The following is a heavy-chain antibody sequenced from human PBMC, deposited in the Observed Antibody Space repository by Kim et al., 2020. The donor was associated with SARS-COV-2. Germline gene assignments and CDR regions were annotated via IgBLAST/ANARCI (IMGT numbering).Heavy chain of an antibody. CDR3: ARQARYLVRGFRTRNYLAY. CDR1: GGSISRSTHY. D-gene: IGHD3-10*01. J-gene: IGHJ4*02. CDR2: IYYSGTT. V-gene: IGHV4-39*01. Sequence: SETLSLTCAVSGGSISRSTHYWAWIRQPPGKGLEWFGSIYYSGTTQYNPSLESRVTISVDASKNQFSRHLISVTAADTAVFYCARQARYLVRGFRTRNYLAYWGQGTLATVSS.